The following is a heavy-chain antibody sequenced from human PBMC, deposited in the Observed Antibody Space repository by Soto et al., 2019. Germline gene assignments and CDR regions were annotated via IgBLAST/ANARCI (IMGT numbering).Heavy chain of an antibody. CDR1: GFTFDDYA. CDR3: AKATRLTDTGSD. CDR2: ISWNSVAI. D-gene: IGHD2-8*02. V-gene: IGHV3-9*01. J-gene: IGHJ4*02. Sequence: EVQLVESGGGLVQPGRSLRLSCAASGFTFDDYALHWVRQVPGKGLEWVSGISWNSVAIHYADSVKGRFTISRDNAKNSLYLQMNHLRGEDTALYYSAKATRLTDTGSDWGQGTLVTVSS.